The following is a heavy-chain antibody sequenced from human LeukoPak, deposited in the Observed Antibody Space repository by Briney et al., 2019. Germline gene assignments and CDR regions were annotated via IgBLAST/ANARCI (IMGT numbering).Heavy chain of an antibody. CDR1: GGSISSYY. Sequence: SETLSLTCTVSGGSISSYYWSWIREPPGKGLEWIGYIYTSRSTNYNPSLKSRVTISVDTSKNQFSLKLSSVTAADTAVYYCARGTRYCSSTRCPGHWFDPWGQGTLVTVSS. D-gene: IGHD2-2*01. CDR2: IYTSRST. V-gene: IGHV4-4*09. J-gene: IGHJ5*02. CDR3: ARGTRYCSSTRCPGHWFDP.